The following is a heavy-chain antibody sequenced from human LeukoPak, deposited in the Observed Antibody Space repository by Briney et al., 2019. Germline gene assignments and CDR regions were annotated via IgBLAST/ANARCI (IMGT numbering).Heavy chain of an antibody. CDR3: AKDGNFWSGYYQTDY. CDR2: ISGSGGST. V-gene: IGHV3-23*01. J-gene: IGHJ4*02. D-gene: IGHD3-3*01. Sequence: GGSLRLSCAASGFTFSSNAMSWVRQAPGKGLEWVSAISGSGGSTYYADSVKGRFTISRDNSKNTLYLQMNSLRAEDTAVYYCAKDGNFWSGYYQTDYWGQGTLVTVSS. CDR1: GFTFSSNA.